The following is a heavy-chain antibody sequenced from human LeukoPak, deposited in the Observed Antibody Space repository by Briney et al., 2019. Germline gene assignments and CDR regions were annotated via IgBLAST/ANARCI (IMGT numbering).Heavy chain of an antibody. CDR3: AKGGAYGDPFDY. Sequence: PGGSLRLSCADSGFTFSNYAMSWVRQAPGKGLEWVSAIATRLTNTHYADSVRGRFTISRDNSKNTLYLQMNSLRAEDTAVCYCAKGGAYGDPFDYWGQGTLVTVSS. J-gene: IGHJ4*02. CDR1: GFTFSNYA. V-gene: IGHV3-23*01. D-gene: IGHD4-17*01. CDR2: IATRLTNT.